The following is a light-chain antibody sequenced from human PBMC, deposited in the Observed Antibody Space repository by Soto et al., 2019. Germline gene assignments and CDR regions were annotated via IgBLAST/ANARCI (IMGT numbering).Light chain of an antibody. J-gene: IGKJ5*01. V-gene: IGKV3-20*01. CDR1: QTIFNSY. CDR2: GAS. Sequence: ENVLTQSPGTLSLSPGDTATLSCRASQTIFNSYLAWYQQKPGQAPRLLIYGASSRATGIPDRFSGGGSGTDFTLTITRLEPEDVAVYYCQQYGSSYTFGQGTRLEIK. CDR3: QQYGSSYT.